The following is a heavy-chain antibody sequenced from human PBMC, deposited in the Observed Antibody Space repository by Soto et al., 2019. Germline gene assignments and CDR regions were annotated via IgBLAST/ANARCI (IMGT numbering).Heavy chain of an antibody. CDR3: ARHFSYKGGTWFDP. D-gene: IGHD1-26*01. CDR2: IYYSGST. V-gene: IGHV4-59*08. Sequence: SETLSLTCTVSGGSISSYYWSWIRQPPGKGLEWIGYIYYSGSTNYNPSLKSRVTISVDTSKNQFSLKLSSVTAADTAVYYCARHFSYKGGTWFDPWGQGTLVTVSS. CDR1: GGSISSYY. J-gene: IGHJ5*02.